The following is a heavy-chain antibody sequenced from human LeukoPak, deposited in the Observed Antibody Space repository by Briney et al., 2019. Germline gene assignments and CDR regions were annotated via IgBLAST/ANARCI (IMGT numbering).Heavy chain of an antibody. CDR3: AREEMIVVVTPGGDAFDI. Sequence: SETLSLTCTVSVGSISSYYWSWIRQPAGKGLEWIGRIYTSGSTNYNPSLKSRVTMSVDTSKNQFSLKLSSVTAADTAVYYCAREEMIVVVTPGGDAFDIWGQGTMVTVSS. J-gene: IGHJ3*02. CDR1: VGSISSYY. V-gene: IGHV4-4*07. D-gene: IGHD3-22*01. CDR2: IYTSGST.